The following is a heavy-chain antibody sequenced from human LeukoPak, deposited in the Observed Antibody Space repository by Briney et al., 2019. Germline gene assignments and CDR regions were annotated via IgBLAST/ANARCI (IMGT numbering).Heavy chain of an antibody. CDR3: AKDTGASTHYYYYYGMDV. CDR2: ISWNSGSI. D-gene: IGHD2-2*01. Sequence: PGGSLRLSCAASGFTFDDYAMHWVRQAPGKGLEWVSGISWNSGSIGYADSVKGRFTISRDNAKNSLYLQMNSLRAEDTALYYCAKDTGASTHYYYYYGMDVWGQGTTATVSS. J-gene: IGHJ6*02. CDR1: GFTFDDYA. V-gene: IGHV3-9*01.